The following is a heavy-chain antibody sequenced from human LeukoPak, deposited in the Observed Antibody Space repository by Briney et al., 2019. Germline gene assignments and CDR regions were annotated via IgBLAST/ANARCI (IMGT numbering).Heavy chain of an antibody. CDR3: AKHLSSSSGYYYDS. CDR2: IIGSGDST. Sequence: GGSLRLSCAASGFTFSTYAMSWVRQAPGKGLEWVSTIIGSGDSTHYADSVKGRFTISRDNSKNTLYLQVNSLRAEDTAFYYCAKHLSSSSGYYYDSWGQGTLVTVSS. D-gene: IGHD6-13*01. CDR1: GFTFSTYA. J-gene: IGHJ4*02. V-gene: IGHV3-23*01.